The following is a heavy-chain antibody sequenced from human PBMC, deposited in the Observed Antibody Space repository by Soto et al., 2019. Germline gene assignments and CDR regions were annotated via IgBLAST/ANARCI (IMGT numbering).Heavy chain of an antibody. D-gene: IGHD2-15*01. Sequence: SETLSLTCTVSGGSISSSSYYWGWIRQPPGKGLEWIGSIYYSGSTYYNPSLKSRVTISVDTSKNQFSLKLSSVTAADTAVYYCARPPFGHCSGGSCYSYGTNRYMDVWGKGTTVTVSS. CDR1: GGSISSSSYY. J-gene: IGHJ6*03. V-gene: IGHV4-39*01. CDR3: ARPPFGHCSGGSCYSYGTNRYMDV. CDR2: IYYSGST.